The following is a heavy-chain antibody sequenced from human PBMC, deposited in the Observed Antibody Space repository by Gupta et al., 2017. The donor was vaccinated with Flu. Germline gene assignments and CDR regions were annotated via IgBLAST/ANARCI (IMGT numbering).Heavy chain of an antibody. CDR3: ASRTGTTYYYYYGMDV. Sequence: EVQLVESGGGLVQPGGSLRLSCAASGFTVSSNYMSWVRQAPGKGLEWVSVIYSGGSTYYADSVKGRFTISRHNSKNTLYLQMNSLRAEDTAVYYCASRTGTTYYYYYGMDVWGQGTTVTVSS. CDR1: GFTVSSNY. D-gene: IGHD1-7*01. V-gene: IGHV3-53*04. CDR2: IYSGGST. J-gene: IGHJ6*02.